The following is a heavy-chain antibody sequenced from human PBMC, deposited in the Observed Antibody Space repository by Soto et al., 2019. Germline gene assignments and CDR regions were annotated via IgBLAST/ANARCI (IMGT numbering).Heavy chain of an antibody. CDR3: ARSCGRFRSFDY. J-gene: IGHJ4*02. D-gene: IGHD1-26*01. V-gene: IGHV2-5*02. CDR1: GFSLSTSGVG. CDR2: IYWDDDK. Sequence: QITLKESGPTLVKPTQTLTLTSTLSGFSLSTSGVGVGWIRQPPGKALEWLALIYWDDDKRYSPSLKSRLTVTKDTSKNQVAMTLTNMYPVDTATYDCARSCGRFRSFDYWGQGTLVTVSS.